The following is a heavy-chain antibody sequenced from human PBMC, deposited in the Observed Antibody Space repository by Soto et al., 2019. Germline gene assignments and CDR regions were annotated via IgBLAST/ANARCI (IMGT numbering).Heavy chain of an antibody. D-gene: IGHD4-17*01. CDR2: FSAGGHA. CDR1: GFSFSSYA. Sequence: QLLESGGGLVQPGGSLRLSCEASGFSFSSYALSWVRQAPGKGLEWVSTFSAGGHAYYADSVKGRFTIAKDTSKNTLRLQASSLRAEDTAVYYCAKESMPQRYGDTLFDYWGQGTRVTVSS. CDR3: AKESMPQRYGDTLFDY. V-gene: IGHV3-23*01. J-gene: IGHJ4*02.